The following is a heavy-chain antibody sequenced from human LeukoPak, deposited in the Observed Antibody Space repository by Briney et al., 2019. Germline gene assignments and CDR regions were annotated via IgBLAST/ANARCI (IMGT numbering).Heavy chain of an antibody. CDR3: ARDRVDTAMVMAFDI. CDR1: GYSISSGYY. V-gene: IGHV4-38-2*02. Sequence: SETLSLTCTVSGYSISSGYYWGWIRQPPGKGLEWIGSIYHSGSTYYNPSLKSRVTISVDRSKNQFSLKLSSVTAADTAVYYCARDRVDTAMVMAFDIWGQGTMVTVSS. J-gene: IGHJ3*02. D-gene: IGHD5-18*01. CDR2: IYHSGST.